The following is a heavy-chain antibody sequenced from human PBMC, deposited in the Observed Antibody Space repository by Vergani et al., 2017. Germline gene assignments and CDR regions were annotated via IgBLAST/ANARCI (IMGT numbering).Heavy chain of an antibody. Sequence: QVQLQEWGAGLLKTSETLSLTCGVSGGSFSDYYWSWIRQAPRMGLVWIGEVNHGGSTNYNPSLKSRVSISVDTSKNQFSLQLTSVTAADSALYFCASIARSPARRYPPPDYWGQGILVTVSS. D-gene: IGHD2-2*01. CDR1: GGSFSDYY. V-gene: IGHV4-34*01. CDR3: ASIARSPARRYPPPDY. CDR2: VNHGGST. J-gene: IGHJ4*02.